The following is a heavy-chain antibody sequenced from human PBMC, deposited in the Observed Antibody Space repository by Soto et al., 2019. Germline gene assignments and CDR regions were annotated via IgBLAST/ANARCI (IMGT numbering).Heavy chain of an antibody. CDR3: ARDPGSGWNDY. J-gene: IGHJ4*02. CDR2: IYYSGST. V-gene: IGHV4-61*01. CDR1: GGSVSSGSYY. Sequence: QVQLQESGPGLVKPSETLSLTCTVSGGSVSSGSYYWSWIRQPPGKGLEWIGYIYYSGSTNYNPSLKSRVTISVDTSKNQFSLKLRSVTAADTAVYYCARDPGSGWNDYWGQGTLVTVSS. D-gene: IGHD6-19*01.